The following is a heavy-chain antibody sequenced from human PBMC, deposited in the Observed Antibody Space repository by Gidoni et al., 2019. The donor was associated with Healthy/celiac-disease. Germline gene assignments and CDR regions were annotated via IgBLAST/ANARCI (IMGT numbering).Heavy chain of an antibody. V-gene: IGHV3-21*01. D-gene: IGHD1-1*01. CDR2: ISSSSSYI. Sequence: EVQLVESGGGLVKPGGSLRLSCAASGVTFSGYSMNWVRQAPGKGLEWVSSISSSSSYIYYADSVKGRFTISRDNAKDSLYLQMNSLRAEDTAVYYCARGIKQNEGDYWGQGTLVTVSS. J-gene: IGHJ4*02. CDR1: GVTFSGYS. CDR3: ARGIKQNEGDY.